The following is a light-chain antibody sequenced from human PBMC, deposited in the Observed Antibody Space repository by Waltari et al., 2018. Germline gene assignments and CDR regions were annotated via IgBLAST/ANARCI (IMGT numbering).Light chain of an antibody. V-gene: IGKV3-11*01. CDR3: QQRANWPPLP. CDR2: HAS. J-gene: IGKJ4*01. Sequence: EIVLTQSPATLSLSPGDRATLSCRASQSVSNFLDWYQQKPGQAPRLLIYHASNRATGIPGRFSGRGSGTEYTLTISSLEPGGSAIYYCQQRANWPPLPFGGGTRVEI. CDR1: QSVSNF.